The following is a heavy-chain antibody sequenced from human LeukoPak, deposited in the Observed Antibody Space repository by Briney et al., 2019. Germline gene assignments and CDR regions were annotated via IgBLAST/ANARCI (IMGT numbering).Heavy chain of an antibody. CDR2: INHSGST. Sequence: PSETLSLTCAVYGGSFSGYYWSWIRQPPGKGLEWIGEINHSGSTNYNPSLKSRVTISVDTSKNQFSLKLSSVTAADTAVYYCARAEVDAVDYWGQGTLVTVSS. V-gene: IGHV4-34*01. CDR1: GGSFSGYY. D-gene: IGHD3-9*01. CDR3: ARAEVDAVDY. J-gene: IGHJ4*02.